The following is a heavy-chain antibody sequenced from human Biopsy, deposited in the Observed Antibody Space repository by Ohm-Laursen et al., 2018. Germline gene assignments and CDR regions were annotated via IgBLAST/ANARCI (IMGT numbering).Heavy chain of an antibody. CDR2: VYNGGIT. CDR1: GGSIISYY. V-gene: IGHV4-59*01. CDR3: ARTPRASFWSGSYKRGLWFDP. Sequence: SETLSLTCSVSGGSIISYYWTWIRQPPGKGLEWIGHVYNGGITNYNPSPKCRVTISKDTYKNQFSLQVNSVTAADTAVYYCARTPRASFWSGSYKRGLWFDPWGQGTLVIVSS. J-gene: IGHJ5*02. D-gene: IGHD3-3*01.